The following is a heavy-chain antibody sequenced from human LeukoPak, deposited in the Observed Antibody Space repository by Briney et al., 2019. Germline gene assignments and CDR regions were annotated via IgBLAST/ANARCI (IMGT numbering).Heavy chain of an antibody. CDR3: AKDEHEDYDFWSGYYTGVDY. V-gene: IGHV3-23*01. Sequence: QTGGSLRLSCAASGFTFSSYAMSWVRQAPGKGLEWVSAISGSGGGTYYADSVKGRFTISRDNSKNTPYLQMNSLRAEDTAVYYCAKDEHEDYDFWSGYYTGVDYWGQGTLVTVSS. CDR2: ISGSGGGT. J-gene: IGHJ4*02. CDR1: GFTFSSYA. D-gene: IGHD3-3*01.